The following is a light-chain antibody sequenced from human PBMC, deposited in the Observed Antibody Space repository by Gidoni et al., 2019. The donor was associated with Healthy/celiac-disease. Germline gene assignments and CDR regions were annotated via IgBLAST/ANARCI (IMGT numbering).Light chain of an antibody. CDR2: WAS. J-gene: IGKJ1*01. Sequence: SLAVSLGERATINCKSSQSVLYSSNNKNYLAWYQQKPGQPPKLLIYWASTRESGVPDRFSGSGSGTDFTLTISSLQAEAVAVYYCQQYYSTSSWTFGQGTKVEIK. CDR1: QSVLYSSNNKNY. V-gene: IGKV4-1*01. CDR3: QQYYSTSSWT.